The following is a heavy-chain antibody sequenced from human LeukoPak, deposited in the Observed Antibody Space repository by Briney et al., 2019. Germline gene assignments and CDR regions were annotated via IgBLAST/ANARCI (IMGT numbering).Heavy chain of an antibody. D-gene: IGHD6-19*01. CDR3: TKSSLTLRSAWPFDW. Sequence: PGGSLRLSCATSGFTFGDYTMHWVRQSPGKGLEWVSLISWDGDATDYADSVKGRFTISRDNSKDSLYLQMNSLRPEDTALYYCTKSSLTLRSAWPFDWWGQGTLVTVSS. J-gene: IGHJ4*02. V-gene: IGHV3-43*01. CDR1: GFTFGDYT. CDR2: ISWDGDAT.